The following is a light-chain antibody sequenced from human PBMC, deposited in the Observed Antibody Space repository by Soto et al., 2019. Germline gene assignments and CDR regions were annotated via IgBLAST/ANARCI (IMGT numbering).Light chain of an antibody. CDR1: SSDVGGYKY. CDR3: SSYTSSSTVL. Sequence: QSVLTQPASVSGSPGQSITISCTGTSSDVGGYKYVSWYQQHPGKAPKLVIYEVNNRPSGVSNRFSGSIGSKSGNTASLTISGLQAEDEADYYCSSYTSSSTVLFGGGTKLTVL. V-gene: IGLV2-14*01. J-gene: IGLJ2*01. CDR2: EVN.